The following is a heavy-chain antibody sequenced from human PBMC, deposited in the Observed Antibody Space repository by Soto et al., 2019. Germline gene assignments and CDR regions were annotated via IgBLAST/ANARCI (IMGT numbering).Heavy chain of an antibody. V-gene: IGHV3-48*01. J-gene: IGHJ4*02. CDR1: GFTFSSYS. CDR2: ISGSSSMI. D-gene: IGHD2-8*01. CDR3: ARDLNPRQEMLYALLGY. Sequence: EVQLVESGGGLVLPGGSLRLSCAASGFTFSSYSMNWVRQAPGKGLEWVSYISGSSSMIYYADSVKGRFTISRDNAKNSLYLQMNSLRAEDTAVYYCARDLNPRQEMLYALLGYWGQGTLVTVSS.